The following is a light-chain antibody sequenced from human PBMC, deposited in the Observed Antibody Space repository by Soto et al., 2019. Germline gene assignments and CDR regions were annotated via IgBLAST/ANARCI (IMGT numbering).Light chain of an antibody. CDR1: QSISSW. CDR3: QHYSSSLYT. J-gene: IGKJ2*01. Sequence: DIQMTQSPSTLSASVGDRVTVTCRASQSISSWLAWYQQKPGKAPKLLIYDASSLESGVPSRFSGSGSGTEFTLTISSLEPEDFAVYYCQHYSSSLYTFGQGTKVEVK. CDR2: DAS. V-gene: IGKV1-5*01.